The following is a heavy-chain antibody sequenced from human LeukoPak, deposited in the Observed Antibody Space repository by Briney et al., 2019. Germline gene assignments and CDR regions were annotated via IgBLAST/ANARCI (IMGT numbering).Heavy chain of an antibody. CDR3: AKDTISGGALDM. CDR1: GFTVSSNY. V-gene: IGHV3-53*01. D-gene: IGHD3-3*01. CDR2: FYSGGET. J-gene: IGHJ3*02. Sequence: GGSLRLSCVVSGFTVSSNYMSWVRQAPGKGLEWVSVFYSGGETYYADSVKGRFTVSRDTSKNTLFLQMDSLRAEDTAIYYCAKDTISGGALDMWGLGTMVTVSS.